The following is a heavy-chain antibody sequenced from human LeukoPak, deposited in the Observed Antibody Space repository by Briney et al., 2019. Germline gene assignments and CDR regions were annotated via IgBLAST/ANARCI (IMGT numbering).Heavy chain of an antibody. CDR3: VIWGDYDVLTAYYVPDF. D-gene: IGHD3-9*01. Sequence: GGSLRLSCVASGFTFSNYAMSWVRQAPAKGLEWVSAITGSGTNRYYADSLKGRFTTSRDNSKNTVFLQMNSLRHEDTAIYYCVIWGDYDVLTAYYVPDFWGQGTLVTVSS. J-gene: IGHJ4*02. CDR1: GFTFSNYA. CDR2: ITGSGTNR. V-gene: IGHV3-23*01.